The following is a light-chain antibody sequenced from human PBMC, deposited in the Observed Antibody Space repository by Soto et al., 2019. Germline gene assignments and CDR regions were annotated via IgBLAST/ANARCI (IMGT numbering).Light chain of an antibody. CDR1: QGISNY. Sequence: DIPMTQSPSSLSASVGDRVTITCRASQGISNYLAWYQQKPGKVPKLLIYSASTLQSGVPSRFSGSGSGPDFSLTISSLQPEDVATYYCQKYNSAPLFTFGPGTKVDIK. V-gene: IGKV1-27*01. J-gene: IGKJ3*01. CDR2: SAS. CDR3: QKYNSAPLFT.